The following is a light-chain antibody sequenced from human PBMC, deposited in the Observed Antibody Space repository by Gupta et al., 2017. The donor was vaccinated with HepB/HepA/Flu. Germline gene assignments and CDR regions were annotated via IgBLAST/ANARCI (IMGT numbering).Light chain of an antibody. CDR1: QNINNY. Sequence: DIQMTQSPSSLSAAVGDRVTITCRASQNINNYLNWYHQKPGEVPKLLIYAASSLQSGVPSRFSGSGSGRDFTLTITDLQPEDFGSFFCQQSYVTPRTFGQGTKVEIK. CDR2: AAS. CDR3: QQSYVTPRT. V-gene: IGKV1-39*01. J-gene: IGKJ1*01.